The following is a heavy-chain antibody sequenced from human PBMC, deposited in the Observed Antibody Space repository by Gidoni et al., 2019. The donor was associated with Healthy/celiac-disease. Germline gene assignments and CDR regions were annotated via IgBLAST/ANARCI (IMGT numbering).Heavy chain of an antibody. CDR2: LYYSGST. CDR1: GGSISSGGYY. D-gene: IGHD6-19*01. V-gene: IGHV4-31*03. Sequence: QVQLQESGPGLVKPSQTLSLTCTFSGGSISSGGYYWSWIRQHPGKGLEWIGYLYYSGSTYYNPSLKSRVTISVDTSKNQFSLKLSSVTAADTAVYYCARAERIAVAARLGGLWFDPWGQGTLVTVSS. J-gene: IGHJ5*02. CDR3: ARAERIAVAARLGGLWFDP.